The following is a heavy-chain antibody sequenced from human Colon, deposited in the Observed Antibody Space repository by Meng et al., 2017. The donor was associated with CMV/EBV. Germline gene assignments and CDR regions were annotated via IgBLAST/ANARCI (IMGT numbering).Heavy chain of an antibody. V-gene: IGHV3-53*01. CDR2: IYSGGTT. D-gene: IGHD3-22*01. CDR1: GFTVNVNF. Sequence: GGSLRLSCAASGFTVNVNFMTWVRRTPGKGLEWVSVIYSGGTTYYADSVKGRFTISRDTSKNTLYLQMNSLRAEDTAVYYCARVGGHYFDSSGYEFAYWGQGTLVTVSS. CDR3: ARVGGHYFDSSGYEFAY. J-gene: IGHJ4*02.